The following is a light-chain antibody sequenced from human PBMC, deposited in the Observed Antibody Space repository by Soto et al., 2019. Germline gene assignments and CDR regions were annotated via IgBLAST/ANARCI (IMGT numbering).Light chain of an antibody. CDR1: QSVRNNY. CDR2: DAS. J-gene: IGKJ4*01. Sequence: EIVLTQSPGTLSLSPGERATLSCRASQSVRNNYLAWYQQKPGQAPRLLIYDASTRATGIPDRFSGSGSGTDFTLTIRRLEPEDFAVDYCQQYGSSLLTFCGGTNVEIK. CDR3: QQYGSSLLT. V-gene: IGKV3-20*01.